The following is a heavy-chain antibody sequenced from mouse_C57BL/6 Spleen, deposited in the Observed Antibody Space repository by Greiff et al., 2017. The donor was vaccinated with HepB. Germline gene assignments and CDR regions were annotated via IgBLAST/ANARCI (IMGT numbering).Heavy chain of an antibody. J-gene: IGHJ4*01. CDR3: AKLGVDAMDY. Sequence: VQLQQSGPELVKPGASVKISCKASGYAFSSSWMNWVKQRPGKGLEWIGRIYPGDGDTNYNGKFKGKATLTADKSSSTAYMQLSSLTSEDSAVYFCAKLGVDAMDYWGQGTSVTVSS. V-gene: IGHV1-82*01. CDR1: GYAFSSSW. CDR2: IYPGDGDT. D-gene: IGHD4-1*01.